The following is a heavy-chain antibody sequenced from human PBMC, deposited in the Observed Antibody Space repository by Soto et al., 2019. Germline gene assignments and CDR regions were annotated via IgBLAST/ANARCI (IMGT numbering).Heavy chain of an antibody. J-gene: IGHJ3*02. V-gene: IGHV1-58*01. CDR1: GLTFTSSA. CDR2: IVVGSGNT. Sequence: SSVKVSCKASGLTFTSSAVQWVRQARGRRLLGIGWIVVGSGNTNYAQKFQERVTITRDMSTSTAYMELSSMKSEDTAVYYCATDLELRHHDAFDIWGQGTLVTVSS. D-gene: IGHD1-7*01. CDR3: ATDLELRHHDAFDI.